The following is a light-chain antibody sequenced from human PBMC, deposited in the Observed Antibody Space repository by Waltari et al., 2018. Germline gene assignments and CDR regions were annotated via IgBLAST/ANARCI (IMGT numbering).Light chain of an antibody. V-gene: IGLV2-14*01. CDR3: SSYTSSSTYV. CDR1: RIDVGCYNY. Sequence: QSALTQPPSVSGSPGQSIPLSCTGTRIDVGCYNYVSCYQQHPGKAPKLMIYEVSKRPSGVSNRFSGSKSGNTASLTISGLQAEDEADYYCSSYTSSSTYVFGTGTKVTVL. J-gene: IGLJ1*01. CDR2: EVS.